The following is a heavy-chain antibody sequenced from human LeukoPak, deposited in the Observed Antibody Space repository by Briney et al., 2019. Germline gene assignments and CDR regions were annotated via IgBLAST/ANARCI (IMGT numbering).Heavy chain of an antibody. CDR2: INHSGST. J-gene: IGHJ4*02. V-gene: IGHV4-34*01. Sequence: SETLSLTCAVYGGSFSGYYWSWIRQPPGKGLEWIGEINHSGSTNYNPSLKSRVTISVDTSKNQFSLKLSSVTAADTAVYYCARGLAVAGTRGYYFDYWGQGTLVTFSS. CDR3: ARGLAVAGTRGYYFDY. D-gene: IGHD6-19*01. CDR1: GGSFSGYY.